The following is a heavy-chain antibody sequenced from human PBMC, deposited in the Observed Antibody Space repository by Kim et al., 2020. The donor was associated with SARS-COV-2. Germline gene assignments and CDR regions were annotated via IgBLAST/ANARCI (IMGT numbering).Heavy chain of an antibody. D-gene: IGHD2-15*01. Sequence: ASVKVSCKASGYTFTSYYMHWVRQAPGQGLEWMGIINPSGGSTSYAQKFQGRVTMTRDTSTSTVYMELSSLRSEDTAVYYCAMQGYCSGGSCLNWFDPWGQGTLVTVSS. CDR3: AMQGYCSGGSCLNWFDP. CDR2: INPSGGST. V-gene: IGHV1-46*01. J-gene: IGHJ5*02. CDR1: GYTFTSYY.